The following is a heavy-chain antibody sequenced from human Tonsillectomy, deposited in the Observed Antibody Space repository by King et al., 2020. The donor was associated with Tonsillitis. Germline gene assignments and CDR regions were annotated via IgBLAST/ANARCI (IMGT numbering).Heavy chain of an antibody. Sequence: QLVQSGAEVKKPGESLKISCKASENTFTSHWIGWVRQMPGKGLEWMAIIYPGDSDTRYSPSFEGQVSIPVDRSIITAYLQWPSLKASDTAMYYCARLGTGTFYPYFDYWGQGTLVTVSS. CDR3: ARLGTGTFYPYFDY. CDR2: IYPGDSDT. CDR1: ENTFTSHW. J-gene: IGHJ4*02. V-gene: IGHV5-51*01. D-gene: IGHD1-26*01.